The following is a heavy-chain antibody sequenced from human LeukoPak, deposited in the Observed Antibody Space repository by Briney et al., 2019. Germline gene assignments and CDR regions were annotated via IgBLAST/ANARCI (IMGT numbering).Heavy chain of an antibody. V-gene: IGHV1-69*02. CDR3: ARDIEVVPAAIHRGEAFDI. D-gene: IGHD2-2*01. Sequence: SVKVSCKASGGTFSSYTISWVRQAPGQGLEWMGRIIPILGIANYAQKFQGRVTITADKSTSTAYMELSSLRSEDTAVYYCARDIEVVPAAIHRGEAFDIWGQGTMVTVSS. CDR1: GGTFSSYT. CDR2: IIPILGIA. J-gene: IGHJ3*02.